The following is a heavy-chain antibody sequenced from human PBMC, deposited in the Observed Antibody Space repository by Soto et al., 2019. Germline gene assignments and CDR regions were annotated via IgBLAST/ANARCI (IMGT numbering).Heavy chain of an antibody. J-gene: IGHJ4*02. CDR1: GLTFSSYG. D-gene: IGHD1-26*01. Sequence: QVQLVESGGGVVQPGRSLRLSCAASGLTFSSYGVHWVRQAPGKGLEWVAVIWSDGSNKYYADSVKGRFTISRDNSKNTLYLQMNSLRVEDTAVYYCASAAGAYDNWGQGTLVTVSS. CDR2: IWSDGSNK. CDR3: ASAAGAYDN. V-gene: IGHV3-33*01.